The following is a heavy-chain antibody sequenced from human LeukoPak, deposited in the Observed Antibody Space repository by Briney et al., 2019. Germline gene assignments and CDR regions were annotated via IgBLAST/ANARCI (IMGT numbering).Heavy chain of an antibody. CDR3: ARDGGGYSSSWYPL. D-gene: IGHD6-13*01. CDR2: ISAYNGNT. V-gene: IGHV1-18*01. Sequence: ASVKVSCKASGHTFTSYGISWVRQAPGQGLEWMGWISAYNGNTNYAQKLQGRVTMTTDTSTSTVYMELRSLRSDDTAVYYRARDGGGYSSSWYPLWGQGTLVTVSS. CDR1: GHTFTSYG. J-gene: IGHJ4*02.